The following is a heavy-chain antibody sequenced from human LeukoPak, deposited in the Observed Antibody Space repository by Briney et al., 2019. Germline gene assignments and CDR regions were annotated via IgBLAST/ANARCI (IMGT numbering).Heavy chain of an antibody. J-gene: IGHJ4*02. CDR3: AKYLEPMATQEIFDY. V-gene: IGHV3-23*01. D-gene: IGHD5-12*01. CDR1: GFTFSTYA. Sequence: PGGSLRLSCAASGFTFSTYAMSWVRQAPGKGLEWVSAISGSGSGTYYAGPVKGRLTVSRDNSKNTLYLQMNSLRADDTAVYYCAKYLEPMATQEIFDYWGLGTLVIVSS. CDR2: ISGSGSGT.